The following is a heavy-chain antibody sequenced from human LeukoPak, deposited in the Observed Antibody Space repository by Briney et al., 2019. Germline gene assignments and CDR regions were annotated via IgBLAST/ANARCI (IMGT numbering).Heavy chain of an antibody. CDR1: GGSISSSSYY. CDR3: ARGAYGDYGNNWFDP. D-gene: IGHD4-17*01. CDR2: IYYSGST. V-gene: IGHV4-61*05. J-gene: IGHJ5*02. Sequence: SGTLSLTCTVSGGSISSSSYYWGWIRQPPGKGLEWIGYIYYSGSTNYNPSLKSRVTISVDTSKNQFSLKLSSVTAADTAVYYCARGAYGDYGNNWFDPWGQGTLVTVSS.